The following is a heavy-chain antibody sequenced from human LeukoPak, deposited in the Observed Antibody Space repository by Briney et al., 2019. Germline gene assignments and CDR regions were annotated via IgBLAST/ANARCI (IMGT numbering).Heavy chain of an antibody. CDR2: LIPIFGTA. CDR3: ATCSGWYEIYYYYYGMDV. D-gene: IGHD6-19*01. CDR1: GGTFSSYA. V-gene: IGHV1-69*13. Sequence: SVKVSCKASGGTFSSYAISWVRHAPGQGLEWMGGLIPIFGTANYAQKFQGRVTITADESTSTAYMELSSLRSEDTAVYYCATCSGWYEIYYYYYGMDVWGQGTTVTVSS. J-gene: IGHJ6*02.